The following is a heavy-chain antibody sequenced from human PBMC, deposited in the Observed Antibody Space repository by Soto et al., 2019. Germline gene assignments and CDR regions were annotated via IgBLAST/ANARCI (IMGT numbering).Heavy chain of an antibody. Sequence: PGGSLRLSCAASGFTFSSYAMSWVRQAPGKGLEWVSAISGSGGSTYYADSVKGRFTISRDNSKNTLYLQMNSLRAEDTAVYYCAKSVNIVLVPAAMRWDYYYGMDVWGQGTTVTVSS. CDR3: AKSVNIVLVPAAMRWDYYYGMDV. CDR1: GFTFSSYA. J-gene: IGHJ6*02. D-gene: IGHD2-2*01. CDR2: ISGSGGST. V-gene: IGHV3-23*01.